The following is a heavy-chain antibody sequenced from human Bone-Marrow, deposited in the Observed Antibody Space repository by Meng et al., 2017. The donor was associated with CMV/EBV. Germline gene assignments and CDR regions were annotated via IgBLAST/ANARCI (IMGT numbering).Heavy chain of an antibody. V-gene: IGHV3-49*04. J-gene: IGHJ4*02. CDR2: IRSKAYGGTT. CDR1: GFTFSSYA. Sequence: GGSLRLSCAASGFTFSSYAMHWVRQAPGKGLEWVGFIRSKAYGGTTEYAASVKGRFTISRDDSKSIAYLQMNSLKTEDTAVYYCTRDRLWYYYDSSGYYYFDYWGQGNLVTVSS. D-gene: IGHD3-22*01. CDR3: TRDRLWYYYDSSGYYYFDY.